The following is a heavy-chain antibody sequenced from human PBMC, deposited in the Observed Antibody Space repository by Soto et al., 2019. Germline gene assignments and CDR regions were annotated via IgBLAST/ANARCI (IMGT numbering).Heavy chain of an antibody. CDR3: ARVHDSSGLDP. CDR1: GFTFSSYA. J-gene: IGHJ5*02. V-gene: IGHV3-21*01. CDR2: ICDNSSNI. Sequence: PGWSLRLSCAASGFTFSSYAMHWVRPAPGKGLEWVSVICDNSSNIYYADSVKGRFTISRDNAKNTLYLQMNSLRADDTAVYYFARVHDSSGLDPWGQGTLVTVSS. D-gene: IGHD3-22*01.